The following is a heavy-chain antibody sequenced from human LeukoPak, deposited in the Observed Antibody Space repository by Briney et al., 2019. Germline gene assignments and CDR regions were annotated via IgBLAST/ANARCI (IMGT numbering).Heavy chain of an antibody. Sequence: GGSLRLSCTVSGFTVSSNSMSWVRQAPGKGREWVSFIYSGGNTHNSDSVKGRFTISRDNSKNTLYLQMNSLRAEDTAVYYCASHGLRDGYSSWYFDYWGQGTLVTVSS. CDR2: IYSGGNT. J-gene: IGHJ4*02. D-gene: IGHD5-24*01. CDR1: GFTVSSNS. CDR3: ASHGLRDGYSSWYFDY. V-gene: IGHV3-53*01.